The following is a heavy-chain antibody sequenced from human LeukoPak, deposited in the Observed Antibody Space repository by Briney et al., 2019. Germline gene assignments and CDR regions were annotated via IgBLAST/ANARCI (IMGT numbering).Heavy chain of an antibody. J-gene: IGHJ4*02. Sequence: PGGSLRLSCAASGFTFSSYGMSWVRQAPGKGLEWVSAISGSGGSTYYADSVKGRFTISRDNSKNTLYLQMNSLRAEDTAVYYCAREEQGRRAAFDYWGQGTLLTVSS. D-gene: IGHD1/OR15-1a*01. CDR1: GFTFSSYG. CDR3: AREEQGRRAAFDY. V-gene: IGHV3-23*01. CDR2: ISGSGGST.